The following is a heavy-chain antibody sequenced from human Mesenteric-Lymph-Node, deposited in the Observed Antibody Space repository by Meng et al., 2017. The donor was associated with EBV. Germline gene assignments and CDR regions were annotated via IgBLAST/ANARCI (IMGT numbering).Heavy chain of an antibody. Sequence: QVQPVQSGAEVNKPGASVKVSRKASGYNFTSYGISWVRQAPGQGLEWMGGVSGYNGNRNYAQKFQGRVTMTTDTSTSTAYMELRSLRSDDTAVYYCARGNIAVAYDLDSWGQGTLGTVSS. V-gene: IGHV1-18*01. J-gene: IGHJ4*02. CDR3: ARGNIAVAYDLDS. CDR1: GYNFTSYG. CDR2: VSGYNGNR. D-gene: IGHD6-19*01.